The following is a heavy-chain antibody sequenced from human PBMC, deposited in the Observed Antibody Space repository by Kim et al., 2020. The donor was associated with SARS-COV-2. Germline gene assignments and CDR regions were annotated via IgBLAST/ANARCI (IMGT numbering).Heavy chain of an antibody. Sequence: GGSLRRSCAASGFTFSNYWMSWVRQAPGKGLEWVANIKQDGSEKYYVDSVKGRFTISRDNAKNSLYLQMNSLRAEDTAVYYCARVGSQSGSYYYWGQGTLVIVS. V-gene: IGHV3-7*01. CDR1: GFTFSNYW. J-gene: IGHJ4*02. CDR3: ARVGSQSGSYYY. CDR2: IKQDGSEK. D-gene: IGHD3-10*01.